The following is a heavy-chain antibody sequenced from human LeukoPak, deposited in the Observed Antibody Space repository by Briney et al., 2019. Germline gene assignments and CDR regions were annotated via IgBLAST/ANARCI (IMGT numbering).Heavy chain of an antibody. CDR1: SGSISSSAYY. J-gene: IGHJ4*02. CDR3: ARDKIAVPGPDFDY. Sequence: SETLSLTCTVSSGSISSSAYYWAWIRQPPGKGRERIGSIDYTGSTYYNPSLKSRVTISADTSKNQFSLKVNSVTAADAAVFYCARDKIAVPGPDFDYWGQGTLVTVSS. D-gene: IGHD6-19*01. CDR2: IDYTGST. V-gene: IGHV4-39*02.